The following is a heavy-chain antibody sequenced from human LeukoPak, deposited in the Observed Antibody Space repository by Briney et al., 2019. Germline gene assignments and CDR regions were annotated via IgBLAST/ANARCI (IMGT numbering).Heavy chain of an antibody. Sequence: SETLSLTCTVSGGSISSYYWGWIRQPPGKGLEWIGSMYYSGSTYYNPSLKSRVTISINTSKNQFSLKLSSVTAADTAVYYCARGTLYRGWSYYLDFWGQGSQVTVSS. CDR1: GGSISSYY. J-gene: IGHJ4*02. CDR3: ARGTLYRGWSYYLDF. D-gene: IGHD6-19*01. V-gene: IGHV4-39*07. CDR2: MYYSGST.